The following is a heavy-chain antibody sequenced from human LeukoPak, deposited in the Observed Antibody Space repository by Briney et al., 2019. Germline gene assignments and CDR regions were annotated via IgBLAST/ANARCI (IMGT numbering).Heavy chain of an antibody. CDR2: ISYDGSNK. CDR1: GFTFPKHC. Sequence: PGGAPRLPCAAPGFTFPKHCKHWGPQAPGQGVGGGVVISYDGSNKYYADSVKGRFTISRDNSKNTLYLQMNSLRAEDTAVYYCAKDYSGYYSYFDYWGQGTLVTVSS. D-gene: IGHD3-22*01. CDR3: AKDYSGYYSYFDY. V-gene: IGHV3-30*18. J-gene: IGHJ4*02.